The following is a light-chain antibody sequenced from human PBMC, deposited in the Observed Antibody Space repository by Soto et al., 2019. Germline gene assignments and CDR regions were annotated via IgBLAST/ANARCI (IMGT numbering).Light chain of an antibody. CDR1: QSVSSSY. CDR3: QQYGSSPLVT. Sequence: EIVLTQSPGTLSLSPGERATLSCRASQSVSSSYLAWYHQKPGQAPRLLIYGASRRATGIPDRFSGSGSGTDFTLTISRLEPEDFAVYYCQQYGSSPLVTFGQGTRLEIK. CDR2: GAS. V-gene: IGKV3-20*01. J-gene: IGKJ5*01.